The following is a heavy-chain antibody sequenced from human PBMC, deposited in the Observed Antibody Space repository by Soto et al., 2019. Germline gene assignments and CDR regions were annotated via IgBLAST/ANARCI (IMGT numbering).Heavy chain of an antibody. Sequence: PSETLSLTCTVSGASINSGGYYWSWIRQLPEKGLEWIGYIYFSGRTYYNPSLESRVTILLDTSQNQFSLKLSSVIAADTAAYYCASGTELGVILAYWGQGTPVTVSS. CDR3: ASGTELGVILAY. V-gene: IGHV4-31*03. J-gene: IGHJ4*02. CDR1: GASINSGGYY. CDR2: IYFSGRT. D-gene: IGHD3-16*02.